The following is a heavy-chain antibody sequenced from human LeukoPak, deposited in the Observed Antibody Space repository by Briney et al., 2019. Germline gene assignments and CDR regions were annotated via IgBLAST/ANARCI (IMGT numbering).Heavy chain of an antibody. J-gene: IGHJ4*02. CDR3: TRVAGGYYGSGSTT. D-gene: IGHD3-10*01. V-gene: IGHV3-49*04. CDR2: IRSKAYGGTT. CDR1: GFTFGDYD. Sequence: GRSLRLSCTASGFTFGDYDMSWVRQAPGKGLEWVGFIRSKAYGGTTEYAASVKGRFTISRDDSKSIAYLQMNSLKTEDTAVYYCTRVAGGYYGSGSTTWGQGTLVTVSS.